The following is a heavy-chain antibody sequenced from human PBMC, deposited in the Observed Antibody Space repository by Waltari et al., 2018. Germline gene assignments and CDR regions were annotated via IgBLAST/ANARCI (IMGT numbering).Heavy chain of an antibody. CDR1: GFTFSSYG. CDR2: IRYDGSNK. J-gene: IGHJ6*03. Sequence: QVQLVESGGGVVQPGGSLRLSCAASGFTFSSYGMHWVRRAPGKGLEWVAFIRYDGSNKYYADSVKGRFTISRDNSKNTLYLQMNSLRAEDTAVYYCAKEGELGRGRYYMDVWGKGTTVTVSS. V-gene: IGHV3-30*02. D-gene: IGHD7-27*01. CDR3: AKEGELGRGRYYMDV.